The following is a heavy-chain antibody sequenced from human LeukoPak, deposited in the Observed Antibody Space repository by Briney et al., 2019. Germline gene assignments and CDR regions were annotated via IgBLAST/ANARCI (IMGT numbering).Heavy chain of an antibody. V-gene: IGHV1-8*02. CDR2: MNPNSGNT. CDR3: ARDRVPAAGKDWFDP. Sequence: ASVKVSCKASGYTFTGYYMHWVRQATGQGLEWMGWMNPNSGNTGYAQKFQGRVTMTRNTSISTAYMELSSLRSEDTAVYYCARDRVPAAGKDWFDPWGQGTLVTVSS. J-gene: IGHJ5*02. CDR1: GYTFTGYY. D-gene: IGHD2-2*01.